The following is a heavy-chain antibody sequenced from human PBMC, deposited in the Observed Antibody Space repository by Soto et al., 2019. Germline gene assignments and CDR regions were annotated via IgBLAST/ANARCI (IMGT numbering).Heavy chain of an antibody. CDR1: GGSISSGGYS. Sequence: SETLSLTCAVSGGSISSGGYSWSWIRQPPGKGLEWIGYIYHSGSTSYNPSLKSRVTISVDRSKNQFSLKLSSVTAADTAVYYCARRYNWNYDYWGQGTLVTVSS. CDR2: IYHSGST. CDR3: ARRYNWNYDY. J-gene: IGHJ4*02. D-gene: IGHD1-20*01. V-gene: IGHV4-30-2*01.